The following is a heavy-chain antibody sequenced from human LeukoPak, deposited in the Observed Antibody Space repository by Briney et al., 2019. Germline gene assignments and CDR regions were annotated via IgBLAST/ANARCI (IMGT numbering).Heavy chain of an antibody. V-gene: IGHV1-2*02. CDR1: GYTFTGYY. J-gene: IGHJ4*02. CDR2: INPNSGGT. CDR3: ARDDSSSWCGVFDY. D-gene: IGHD6-13*01. Sequence: ASVKVSCKASGYTFTGYYMHWVRQAPGQGLEWMGWINPNSGGTNYAQKFQGRVTMTRDTSISTAYMELSRLRSDDTAVYYCARDDSSSWCGVFDYWGQGTLVTVSS.